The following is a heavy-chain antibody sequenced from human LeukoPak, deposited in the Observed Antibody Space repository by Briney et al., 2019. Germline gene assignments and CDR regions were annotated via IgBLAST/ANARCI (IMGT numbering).Heavy chain of an antibody. CDR3: AREAPYCGGDCPEPGFDP. CDR2: IIPILGIA. Sequence: GSSVKVSCKASGGTFSSYTISWVRQAPGQGLEWMGRIIPILGIANYAQKFQGRVTITADKSTSTAYMELSSLRSEDTAVYYCAREAPYCGGDCPEPGFDPWGQGTLVTVSS. V-gene: IGHV1-69*04. D-gene: IGHD2-21*02. J-gene: IGHJ5*02. CDR1: GGTFSSYT.